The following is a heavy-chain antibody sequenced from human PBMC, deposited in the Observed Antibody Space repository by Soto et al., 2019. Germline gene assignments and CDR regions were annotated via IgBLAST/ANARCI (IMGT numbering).Heavy chain of an antibody. CDR3: AKDWGCSGGSCWGFDP. V-gene: IGHV3-30*18. CDR1: GFTFSSYG. J-gene: IGHJ5*02. CDR2: ISYDGSNK. D-gene: IGHD2-15*01. Sequence: QVQLVESGGGVVQPGRSLRLSCAASGFTFSSYGMHWVRQAPGKGLEWVAVISYDGSNKYYADSVKGRFTISRDNSKNTLYLQMNSLRAEDTAVYYCAKDWGCSGGSCWGFDPWGQGTLVTVSS.